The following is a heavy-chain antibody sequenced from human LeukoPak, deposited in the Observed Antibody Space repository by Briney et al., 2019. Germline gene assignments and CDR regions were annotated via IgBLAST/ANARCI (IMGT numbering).Heavy chain of an antibody. J-gene: IGHJ4*02. CDR1: GFTFSDYY. D-gene: IGHD3-22*01. Sequence: GGSLRLSCAASGFTFSDYYMSWIRQAPGKGLEWVSYISGTSGYTNYADAVKGRFTISRDNAKNSLFAQMNSLRAEDTAVYYCARGDSSGYYGVYWGQGTLVTVSS. CDR3: ARGDSSGYYGVY. V-gene: IGHV3-11*06. CDR2: ISGTSGYT.